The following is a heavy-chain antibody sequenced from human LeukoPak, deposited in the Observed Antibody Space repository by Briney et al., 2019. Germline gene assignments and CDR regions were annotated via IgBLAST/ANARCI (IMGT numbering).Heavy chain of an antibody. CDR3: AKGRYYDILTGYLYEYFQH. D-gene: IGHD3-9*01. CDR1: GFTFTSYA. Sequence: GGSLRLSCAASGFTFTSYAMSWVRQAPGKGLEWVSAISGSGGSTYYADSVKGRFTISRDNSKNSLYLQMNSLRTEDTAFYYCAKGRYYDILTGYLYEYFQHWGQGTLVTVSS. CDR2: ISGSGGST. V-gene: IGHV3-23*01. J-gene: IGHJ1*01.